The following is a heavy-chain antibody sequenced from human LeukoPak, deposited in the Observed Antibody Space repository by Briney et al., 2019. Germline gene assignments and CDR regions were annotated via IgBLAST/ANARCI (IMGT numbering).Heavy chain of an antibody. J-gene: IGHJ4*02. D-gene: IGHD6-13*01. CDR2: ISSSSSYI. CDR3: AKEIGAAAGRGFDY. V-gene: IGHV3-21*01. Sequence: GGSLRLSCAASGFTFSSYSMNWVRQAPGKGLEWVSSISSSSSYIYYADSVKGRFTISRDNSKNTLFLQMNSLRPDDTAPYYCAKEIGAAAGRGFDYWGQGTLVTVSS. CDR1: GFTFSSYS.